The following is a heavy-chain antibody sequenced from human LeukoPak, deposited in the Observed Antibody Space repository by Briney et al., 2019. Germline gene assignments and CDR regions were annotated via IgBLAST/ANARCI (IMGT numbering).Heavy chain of an antibody. V-gene: IGHV4-38-2*01. Sequence: LETLSLTCAVSGYSISSGYYWGWIRQPPGKGLEWIGSIYHSGSTYYNPSLKSRVTISVDTSKNQFSLKLSSVTAADTAVNYCAMIVVVPAAIPYWYFDLWGRGTLVTVSS. D-gene: IGHD2-2*01. CDR1: GYSISSGYY. CDR3: AMIVVVPAAIPYWYFDL. J-gene: IGHJ2*01. CDR2: IYHSGST.